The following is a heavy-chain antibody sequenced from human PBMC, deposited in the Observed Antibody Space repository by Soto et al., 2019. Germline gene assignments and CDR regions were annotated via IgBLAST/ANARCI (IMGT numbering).Heavy chain of an antibody. J-gene: IGHJ5*02. CDR2: IIPIFGSA. CDR1: GDTFSTYA. V-gene: IGHV1-69*06. CDR3: ARGFGSGSPYNWFDP. D-gene: IGHD3-10*01. Sequence: QVQLVQSGAEMKKPGSSVKVSCKASGDTFSTYAISWVRQAPGQGLEWMGGIIPIFGSADYAQKFQGRVTITADKSTSTAYMELSSLRSEDTAIYYCARGFGSGSPYNWFDPWGQGTLVTVSS.